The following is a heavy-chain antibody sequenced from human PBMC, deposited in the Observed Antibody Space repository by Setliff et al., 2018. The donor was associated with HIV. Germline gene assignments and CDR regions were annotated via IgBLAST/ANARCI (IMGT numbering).Heavy chain of an antibody. Sequence: GGSLRLSCTVSGFTFTKSAMNWVSQAPGKGLEWVSVISANGGSTYSADSVKGRFTISRDNTKNTVYLQMNSLRAEDTAVYFCAKDVMQGGWGSLSYFDSWGQGTLVTVS. CDR1: GFTFTKSA. V-gene: IGHV3-23*01. D-gene: IGHD3-16*01. J-gene: IGHJ4*02. CDR2: ISANGGST. CDR3: AKDVMQGGWGSLSYFDS.